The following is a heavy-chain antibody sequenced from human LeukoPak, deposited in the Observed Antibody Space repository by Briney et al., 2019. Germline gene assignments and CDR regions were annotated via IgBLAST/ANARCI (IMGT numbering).Heavy chain of an antibody. Sequence: GGSLRLSYAASGFTFSSYAMSWVRQAPGKGREWVSAISGSGGGTYYADSVKGRFTISRDNSKNTLYLQMNSLRAEDTAVYYCAKWGYYYDSSGYYYVPYFDYWGQGTLVTVSS. V-gene: IGHV3-23*01. CDR2: ISGSGGGT. D-gene: IGHD3-22*01. J-gene: IGHJ4*02. CDR3: AKWGYYYDSSGYYYVPYFDY. CDR1: GFTFSSYA.